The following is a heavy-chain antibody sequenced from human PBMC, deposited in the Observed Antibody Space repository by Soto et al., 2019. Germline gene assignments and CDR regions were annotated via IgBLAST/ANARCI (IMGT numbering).Heavy chain of an antibody. J-gene: IGHJ5*02. CDR3: VKDPFPHYDFWSGPYWFDP. Sequence: QPGGSLRLSCSASGFTFSSYAMHWVRQAPGKGLDYVSAISSNGGSTYYADSVKGRFTISRDNSKNTLYLQMSSLRAEDTAVYYCVKDPFPHYDFWSGPYWFDPWGQGTLVTVSS. CDR1: GFTFSSYA. CDR2: ISSNGGST. D-gene: IGHD3-3*01. V-gene: IGHV3-64D*08.